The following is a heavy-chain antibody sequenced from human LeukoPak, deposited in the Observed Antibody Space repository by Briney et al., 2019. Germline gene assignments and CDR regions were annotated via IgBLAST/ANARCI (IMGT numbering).Heavy chain of an antibody. CDR3: ARTANYYDSSGYDAFDI. CDR1: GFTFSSYE. V-gene: IGHV3-48*03. CDR2: ISSSGSTI. Sequence: PGGSLRLSCAASGFTFSSYEMNWVRQAPGKGLEWVSYISSSGSTIYYADSVKGRFTISRDNAKNSLYLQMNSLRAEDTAVYYCARTANYYDSSGYDAFDIWGQGTMVTVSS. D-gene: IGHD3-22*01. J-gene: IGHJ3*02.